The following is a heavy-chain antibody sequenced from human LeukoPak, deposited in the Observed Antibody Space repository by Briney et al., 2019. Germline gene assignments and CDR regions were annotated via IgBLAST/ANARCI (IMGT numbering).Heavy chain of an antibody. V-gene: IGHV3-23*01. D-gene: IGHD1-26*01. J-gene: IGHJ4*02. CDR2: ISGSGGST. CDR3: AKLATYSGSPYYFDY. Sequence: PGGSLRLSCAASGFTFSSYAMSWVRQAPGKGLEWVSAISGSGGSTYYADSVKGRFTVSRDNSKNTLYLQMNSLRAEDTAVYYCAKLATYSGSPYYFDYWGQGTLVTVSS. CDR1: GFTFSSYA.